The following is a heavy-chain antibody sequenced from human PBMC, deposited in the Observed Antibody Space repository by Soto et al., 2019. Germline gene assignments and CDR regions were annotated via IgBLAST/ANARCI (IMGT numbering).Heavy chain of an antibody. CDR3: ARGGRDAYNWFDP. CDR2: IKQDGSEK. J-gene: IGHJ5*02. V-gene: IGHV3-7*01. D-gene: IGHD3-16*01. CDR1: AFTFSSYW. Sequence: EAQLVESGGGLVQPGGSLRVSCADSAFTFSSYWMSWVRQAPGKGLEWVAKIKQDGSEKDYVDSVKGRFTISRDNANNSLYLHMYSLRAEDTAIYYCARGGRDAYNWFDPWGQGTLVTVSS.